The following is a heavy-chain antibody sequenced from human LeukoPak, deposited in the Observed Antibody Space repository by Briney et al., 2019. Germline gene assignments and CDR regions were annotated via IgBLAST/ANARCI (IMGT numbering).Heavy chain of an antibody. CDR2: IYYSGST. CDR1: GGSISSYY. D-gene: IGHD3-10*01. Sequence: PSETLPLTCTVSGGSISSYYWSWIRQPPGKGLEWIGYIYYSGSTNYNPSLKSRVTISVDTSKNQFSLKLSSVTAADTAVYYCARVRLLWFGELTGMDWFDPWGQGTLVTVSS. J-gene: IGHJ5*02. CDR3: ARVRLLWFGELTGMDWFDP. V-gene: IGHV4-59*12.